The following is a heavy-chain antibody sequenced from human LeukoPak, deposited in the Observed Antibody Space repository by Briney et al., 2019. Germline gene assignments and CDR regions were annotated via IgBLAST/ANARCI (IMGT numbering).Heavy chain of an antibody. CDR2: IYPADSDT. Sequence: GESLKISCKGSRYTFTSYWIGWVRQMAGKGLEWRGIIYPADSDTRYSASFQGQVTISADKSISTAYLQWSSLKASDTAMYYCARHSYYASGSYYQDYWGQGTLVTVSS. CDR1: RYTFTSYW. D-gene: IGHD3-10*01. CDR3: ARHSYYASGSYYQDY. V-gene: IGHV5-51*01. J-gene: IGHJ4*02.